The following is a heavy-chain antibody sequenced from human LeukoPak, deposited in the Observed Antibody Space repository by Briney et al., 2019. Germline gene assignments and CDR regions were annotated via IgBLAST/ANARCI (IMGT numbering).Heavy chain of an antibody. CDR3: ARSRITMVRGVIIKAYYYYGMDV. Sequence: SETLSLTCTVSGGSISSYYWSWIRQPPGKGLEWIGYIYYSGSTNYNPSLKSRVTISVDTSKNQFSLKLSSVTAADTAVYYCARSRITMVRGVIIKAYYYYGMDVWGQGTTVTVSS. J-gene: IGHJ6*02. CDR1: GGSISSYY. CDR2: IYYSGST. D-gene: IGHD3-10*01. V-gene: IGHV4-59*01.